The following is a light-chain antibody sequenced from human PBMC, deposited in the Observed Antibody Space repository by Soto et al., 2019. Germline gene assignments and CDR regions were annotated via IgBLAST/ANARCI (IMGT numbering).Light chain of an antibody. CDR1: QSVGSN. CDR2: AAS. Sequence: EVVMTQFPATLSVSPGERATLSCRASQSVGSNLAWYQHKHGQAPRLLMYAASARATGIPARFSGSGSGTEFTLTISSLQSEDFAVYYCQQYGSSPGTFXPGTKVDIK. J-gene: IGKJ1*01. V-gene: IGKV3-15*01. CDR3: QQYGSSPGT.